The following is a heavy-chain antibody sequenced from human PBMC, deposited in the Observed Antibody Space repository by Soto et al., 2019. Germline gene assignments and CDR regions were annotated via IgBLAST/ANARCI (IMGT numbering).Heavy chain of an antibody. V-gene: IGHV4-39*01. J-gene: IGHJ5*02. CDR3: VRHGGTGTTVGFDP. Sequence: SETLSLTCTVSGGSISSSSYYWGWIRQPPGKGLEWIGSIYYSGSTYYNPSLKSRVTISVDTSKNQFSLKLSSVTAADTAVYYCVRHGGTGTTVGFDPWGQGTLVTVSS. CDR2: IYYSGST. D-gene: IGHD1-7*01. CDR1: GGSISSSSYY.